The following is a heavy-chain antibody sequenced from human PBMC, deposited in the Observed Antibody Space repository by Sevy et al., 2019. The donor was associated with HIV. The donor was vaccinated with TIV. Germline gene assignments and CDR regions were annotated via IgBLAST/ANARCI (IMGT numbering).Heavy chain of an antibody. CDR1: GFTFSSYA. CDR2: ISGSGGST. D-gene: IGHD2-2*01. Sequence: GGSLRLSCAASGFTFSSYAMSWDRQAPGKGLEWVSAISGSGGSTYYADSVKGRFTISRDNSKNTLYLQMNSLRAEDTAVYYCSSRGGSIVVVPAANWFDPWGQGTLVTVSS. J-gene: IGHJ5*02. V-gene: IGHV3-23*01. CDR3: SSRGGSIVVVPAANWFDP.